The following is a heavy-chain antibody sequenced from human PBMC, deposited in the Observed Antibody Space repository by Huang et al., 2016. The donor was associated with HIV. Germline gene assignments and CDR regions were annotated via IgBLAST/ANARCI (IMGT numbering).Heavy chain of an antibody. V-gene: IGHV1-8*01. CDR3: ARGFGINYNHEAFDV. D-gene: IGHD3-10*01. J-gene: IGHJ3*01. Sequence: QIQLAQSGAEVKKPGASVKVSCKASGYTFTNYDINWVRQASGQGLELIGWMNPKSGNVGYTKKFQGRVAILRNSSINTSYLEVTSLTSEDTAVYYCARGFGINYNHEAFDVWGQGTMVTVSS. CDR2: MNPKSGNV. CDR1: GYTFTNYD.